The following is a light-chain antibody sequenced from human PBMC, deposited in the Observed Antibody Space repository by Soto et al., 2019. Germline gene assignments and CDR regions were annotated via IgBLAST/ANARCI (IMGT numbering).Light chain of an antibody. CDR1: QSVSTK. V-gene: IGKV3-20*01. CDR3: QQYGSSPTT. CDR2: GAS. Sequence: EILMTQSPATLSVSPGETATLSCRASQSVSTKLAWYQQKPGQAPRLLIYGASSRATGIPDRFSGSGSGTDFTLTISRLEPEDFAVYYCQQYGSSPTTFGQGTKVDIK. J-gene: IGKJ1*01.